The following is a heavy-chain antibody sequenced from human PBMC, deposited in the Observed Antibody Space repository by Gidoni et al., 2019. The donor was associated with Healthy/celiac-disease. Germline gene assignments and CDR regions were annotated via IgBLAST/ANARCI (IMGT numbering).Heavy chain of an antibody. CDR2: ISSSSSYI. CDR3: ARDLDSSSWYGFDY. Sequence: EVQLVESGGGLVKPGGSLRLSCAASGFTFSSYSMNWVRQAPGKGLEWVSSISSSSSYIYYADSVKGRFTISRDNAKNSLYLQMNSLRAEDTAVYYCARDLDSSSWYGFDYWGQGTLVTVSS. V-gene: IGHV3-21*01. CDR1: GFTFSSYS. D-gene: IGHD6-13*01. J-gene: IGHJ4*02.